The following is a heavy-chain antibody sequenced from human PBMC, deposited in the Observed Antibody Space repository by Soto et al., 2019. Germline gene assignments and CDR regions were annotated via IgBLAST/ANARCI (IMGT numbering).Heavy chain of an antibody. CDR3: ARGGVTTAY. Sequence: QVQLQESGPGLVKPSETLSLTCTVSGGSISSYYWSWLRQPPGKGLEWIGYIYYSGSTNYNPSLRRRVTISVDTSKDQFCLKLSSVTAADTAVYYCARGGVTTAYWGQGTLVTVSS. V-gene: IGHV4-59*01. CDR1: GGSISSYY. CDR2: IYYSGST. J-gene: IGHJ4*02. D-gene: IGHD4-17*01.